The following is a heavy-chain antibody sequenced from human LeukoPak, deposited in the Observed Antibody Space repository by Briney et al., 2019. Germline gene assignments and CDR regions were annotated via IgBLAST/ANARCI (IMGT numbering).Heavy chain of an antibody. Sequence: GRSLRLSCAASGFTFSSYAMHWVRQAPGKGLEWVAVISYDGSNKYYADPVKGRFTISRDNSKNTLYLQMNSLRAEDTAVYYCARCYYDSSGYYGNDAFDIWGQGTMVTVSS. D-gene: IGHD3-22*01. V-gene: IGHV3-30-3*01. CDR3: ARCYYDSSGYYGNDAFDI. CDR2: ISYDGSNK. J-gene: IGHJ3*02. CDR1: GFTFSSYA.